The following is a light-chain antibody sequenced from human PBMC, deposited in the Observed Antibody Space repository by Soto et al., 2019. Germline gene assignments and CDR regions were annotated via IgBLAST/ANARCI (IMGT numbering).Light chain of an antibody. CDR2: KSS. CDR1: QSISSS. J-gene: IGKJ2*01. Sequence: DIQMTQSPSTLSASLGDTVTITCRASQSISSSLAWYQQKSGKAPHLLIYKSSTLQSGVPSRFSGSGSGTEFILNISSLQPDDFATYYCHQYNMYPYTFGQGTSLEV. CDR3: HQYNMYPYT. V-gene: IGKV1-5*03.